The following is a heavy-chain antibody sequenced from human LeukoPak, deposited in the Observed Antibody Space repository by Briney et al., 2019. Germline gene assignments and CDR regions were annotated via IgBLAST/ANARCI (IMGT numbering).Heavy chain of an antibody. CDR2: ISGSGGST. CDR1: GFTFSSYA. CDR3: ASVHDYSNPDDAFDI. Sequence: GGSLRLSCAASGFTFSSYAMSWVRQAPGRGREWVSAISGSGGSTYYADSVKGRFTISRDNSKNTLYLQMNSLRAEDTAVYYCASVHDYSNPDDAFDIWGQGTMVTVSS. V-gene: IGHV3-23*01. J-gene: IGHJ3*02. D-gene: IGHD4-11*01.